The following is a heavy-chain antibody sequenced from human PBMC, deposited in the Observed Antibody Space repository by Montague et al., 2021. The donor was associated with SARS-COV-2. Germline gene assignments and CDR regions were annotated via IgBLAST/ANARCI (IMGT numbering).Heavy chain of an antibody. D-gene: IGHD1-26*01. Sequence: SLRLSCAASRIPFNGYAMHWDRQAPGKGLEWLTFISHDESNHRYADSVKGRFTISRDNSKNTLYLQMDSLRPEDTALYYCAREGYRSGSFYIDYWGQGTLVTVSS. CDR1: RIPFNGYA. J-gene: IGHJ4*01. CDR3: AREGYRSGSFYIDY. CDR2: ISHDESNH. V-gene: IGHV3-30*04.